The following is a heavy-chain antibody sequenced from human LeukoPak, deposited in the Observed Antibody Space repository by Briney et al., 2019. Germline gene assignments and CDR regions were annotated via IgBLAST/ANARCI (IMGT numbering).Heavy chain of an antibody. Sequence: TLSLTCTVSGGSISSGGYYWSWIRQPPGKGLEWIGYIYHSGSTYYNPSLKSRVTISVDTSKNQFSLKLSSVTAADTAVYYCARDLVCSGGSCYAFDYWGQGTLVTVSS. J-gene: IGHJ4*02. V-gene: IGHV4-30-2*01. CDR3: ARDLVCSGGSCYAFDY. D-gene: IGHD2-15*01. CDR2: IYHSGST. CDR1: GGSISSGGYY.